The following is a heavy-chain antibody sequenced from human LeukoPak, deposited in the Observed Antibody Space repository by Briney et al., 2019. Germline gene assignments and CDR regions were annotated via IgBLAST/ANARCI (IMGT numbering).Heavy chain of an antibody. CDR3: AKVGTGNQYGSGDFDL. CDR2: ITGSSTSI. CDR1: GFSFSVNS. V-gene: IGHV3-21*03. Sequence: GGSLRLSCAPSGFSFSVNSMNWVRQAPGKGLEWVSAITGSSTSIKYADSVRGRFTISRDNAKSSVYLEMNSLRVEDTAVYYCAKVGTGNQYGSGDFDLWGQGSLVTVSS. D-gene: IGHD3-10*01. J-gene: IGHJ4*02.